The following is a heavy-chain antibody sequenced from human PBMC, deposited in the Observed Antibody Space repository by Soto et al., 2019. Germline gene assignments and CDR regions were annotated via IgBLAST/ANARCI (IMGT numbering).Heavy chain of an antibody. CDR2: ISAYNGNT. CDR3: ARDLQMGHDFDY. CDR1: GYTLASYD. V-gene: IGHV1-18*01. J-gene: IGHJ4*02. Sequence: SCKASGYTLASYDINSLRQATGQGLEWMGWISAYNGNTNYAQKFQGRVTMSTDTSTSTAYMGLRSLRSDDTAVYYCARDLQMGHDFDYWGQRTLVTVSS. D-gene: IGHD1-26*01.